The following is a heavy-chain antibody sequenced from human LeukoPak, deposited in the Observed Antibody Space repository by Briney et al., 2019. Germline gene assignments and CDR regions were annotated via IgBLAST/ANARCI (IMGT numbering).Heavy chain of an antibody. CDR2: IYYSGST. J-gene: IGHJ4*02. D-gene: IGHD5-18*01. CDR3: ARHTRYSYGILYY. V-gene: IGHV4-39*01. Sequence: PSETLSLTCTVSGGSISSSSYYWGWIRQPPGKGLEWIGSIYYSGSTYYPSLKSRVTISVDTSKNQFSLKLSSVIAADTAVYYCARHTRYSYGILYYWGQGILVTVSS. CDR1: GGSISSSSYY.